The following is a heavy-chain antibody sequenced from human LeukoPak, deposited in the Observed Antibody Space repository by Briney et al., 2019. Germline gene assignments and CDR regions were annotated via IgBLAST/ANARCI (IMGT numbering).Heavy chain of an antibody. Sequence: GASVKVSCKASGGTFSSYAISWARQAPGQGLEWMGGIIPIFGTANYAQKFQGRVTITADKSTSTAYMELSSLRSEDTAVYYCARDREDIVVVPAARPKRSYALFNPWGQGTLVTVSS. CDR2: IIPIFGTA. CDR3: ARDREDIVVVPAARPKRSYALFNP. CDR1: GGTFSSYA. V-gene: IGHV1-69*06. J-gene: IGHJ5*02. D-gene: IGHD2-2*01.